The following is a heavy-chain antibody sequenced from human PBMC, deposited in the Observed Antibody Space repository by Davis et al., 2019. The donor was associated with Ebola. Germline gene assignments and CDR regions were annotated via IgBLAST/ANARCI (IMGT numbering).Heavy chain of an antibody. V-gene: IGHV3-15*01. CDR3: TTDSGLRYWGWFDP. J-gene: IGHJ5*02. Sequence: GESLKISCAASGFTFSNAWMSWVRQAPGKGLEWVGRIKSKTDGGATDYAAPVKGRFTISRDDSKNTLYLQMNSLKTEDTAVYYCTTDSGLRYWGWFDPWGQGTLVTVSS. CDR2: IKSKTDGGAT. CDR1: GFTFSNAW. D-gene: IGHD3-9*01.